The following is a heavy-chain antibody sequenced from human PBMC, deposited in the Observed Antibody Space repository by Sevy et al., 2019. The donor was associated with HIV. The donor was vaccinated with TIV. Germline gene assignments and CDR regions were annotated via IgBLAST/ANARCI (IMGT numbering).Heavy chain of an antibody. Sequence: GGSLRLSCVASGFNFSTYSMHWVRQAPGKGLEWISYVSSSSSTKYYADSVKGRFIISRDNAKNSLHLQMNSLRAEDTALYYCARDGPGDQLVYLDYSGQGTLVTVSS. CDR1: GFNFSTYS. D-gene: IGHD2-2*02. V-gene: IGHV3-48*01. J-gene: IGHJ4*02. CDR3: ARDGPGDQLVYLDY. CDR2: VSSSSSTK.